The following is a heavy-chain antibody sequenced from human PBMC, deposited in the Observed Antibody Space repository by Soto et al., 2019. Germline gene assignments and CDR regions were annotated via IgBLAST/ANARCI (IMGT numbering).Heavy chain of an antibody. CDR1: GFIFSDFY. CDR2: ISNTGNTI. J-gene: IGHJ4*02. Sequence: QVQPVESGGGLVKPGGSLRLSCEASGFIFSDFYMSWIRQAPGKGLEWVSYISNTGNTIFYADSVKGRFTISRDNAKNSLYLQMNSLRAEDTAIYYCARVTTYLKNWGQGTLVTVSS. CDR3: ARVTTYLKN. V-gene: IGHV3-11*01.